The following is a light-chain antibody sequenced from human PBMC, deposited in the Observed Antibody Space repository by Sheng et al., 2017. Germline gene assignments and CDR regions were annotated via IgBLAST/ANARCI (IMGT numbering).Light chain of an antibody. V-gene: IGLV3-21*01. Sequence: SYELTQPPSMSAVPGETARITCGRPNIGSKSVHWYQQKPGQSPILVIYQDTKRPSGIPERFSGSKSGNTATLTISGAQAMDEADYYCQAWDSSNYVFGAGTKVTVL. J-gene: IGLJ1*01. CDR1: NIGSKS. CDR2: QDT. CDR3: QAWDSSNYV.